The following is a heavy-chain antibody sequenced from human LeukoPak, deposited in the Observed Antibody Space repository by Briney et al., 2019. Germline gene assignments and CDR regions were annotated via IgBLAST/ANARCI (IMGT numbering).Heavy chain of an antibody. V-gene: IGHV1-8*01. CDR1: GYTFTSYD. CDR3: ARGRVGYDSSGYYYYFDY. D-gene: IGHD3-22*01. CDR2: MNPNSGNT. J-gene: IGHJ4*02. Sequence: ASVKVSCKASGYTFTSYDINWVRQATGQGLEWMGWMNPNSGNTGYAQKFQGRVTVTRNTSISTAYMELSSLRSEDTAVYYCARGRVGYDSSGYYYYFDYWGQGTLVTVSS.